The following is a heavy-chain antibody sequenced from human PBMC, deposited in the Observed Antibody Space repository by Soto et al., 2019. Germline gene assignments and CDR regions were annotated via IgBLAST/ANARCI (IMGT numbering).Heavy chain of an antibody. V-gene: IGHV2-5*02. D-gene: IGHD3-3*01. CDR1: GFSLSTSGVG. Sequence: QITLKESGPPLVKPTQTLTLTCTFSGFSLSTSGVGVGWIRQPPGKALEWLALIYWDDDKRYSPSLKSRLTITKDTSKNQVVLTMTNMDPVDTATYYCAHRRITIFGWQSAPSNWFDPWGQGTLVTVSS. CDR2: IYWDDDK. CDR3: AHRRITIFGWQSAPSNWFDP. J-gene: IGHJ5*02.